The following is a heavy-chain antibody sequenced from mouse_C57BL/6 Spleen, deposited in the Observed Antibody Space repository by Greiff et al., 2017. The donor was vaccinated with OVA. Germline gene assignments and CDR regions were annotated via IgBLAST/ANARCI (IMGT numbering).Heavy chain of an antibody. CDR1: GYTFTDYY. CDR3: ARDGSSYVYWYFDV. D-gene: IGHD1-1*01. J-gene: IGHJ1*03. CDR2: IYPGSGNT. Sequence: QVQLQQSGAELVRPGASVKLSCKASGYTFTDYYINWVKQRPGQGLEWIARIYPGSGNTYYNEKFKGKATLTAEKSSSTAYMQLSSLTSEDSAVYFCARDGSSYVYWYFDVWGTGTTVTVSS. V-gene: IGHV1-76*01.